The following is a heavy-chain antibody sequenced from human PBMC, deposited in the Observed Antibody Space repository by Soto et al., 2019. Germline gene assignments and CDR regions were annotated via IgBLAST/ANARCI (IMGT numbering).Heavy chain of an antibody. D-gene: IGHD6-13*01. CDR1: GYTFTSYD. Sequence: ASVKVSCKASGYTFTSYDINWVRQATGQGLEWMGWMNPNSGNTGYAQKFQGRVTMTRNTSISTAYMELSSLRSEDTAVYYCARGDDGYSSSWYEYYYYYGMDVWGQGTTVTVSS. CDR2: MNPNSGNT. V-gene: IGHV1-8*01. CDR3: ARGDDGYSSSWYEYYYYYGMDV. J-gene: IGHJ6*02.